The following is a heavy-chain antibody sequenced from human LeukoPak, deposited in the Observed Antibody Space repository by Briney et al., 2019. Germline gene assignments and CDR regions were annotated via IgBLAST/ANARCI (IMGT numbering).Heavy chain of an antibody. J-gene: IGHJ4*02. D-gene: IGHD6-19*01. CDR2: INHSGST. CDR3: ARVGSGWYLFDY. V-gene: IGHV4-34*01. Sequence: SETLSLTCAVCGGSFSGYYWSWIRQPPGKGLEWIGEINHSGSTNYNPSLKSRVTISVDTSKKQFSLKLSSVTAADTAVYYCARVGSGWYLFDYWGQGTLVTVSS. CDR1: GGSFSGYY.